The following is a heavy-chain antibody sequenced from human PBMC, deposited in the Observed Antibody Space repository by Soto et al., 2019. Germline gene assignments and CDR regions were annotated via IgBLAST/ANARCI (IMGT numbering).Heavy chain of an antibody. CDR2: IIPIFGTA. D-gene: IGHD2-2*01. Sequence: ASVKVSCKASGGTFSSYAISWVRQAPGQGLEWMGGIIPIFGTANYAQKFQGRVTITADKSTSTAYMELSSLRSEGTAVYYCAMMGYCSSTSCSYYYYGMDVWGQGTTVTVSS. CDR1: GGTFSSYA. CDR3: AMMGYCSSTSCSYYYYGMDV. J-gene: IGHJ6*02. V-gene: IGHV1-69*06.